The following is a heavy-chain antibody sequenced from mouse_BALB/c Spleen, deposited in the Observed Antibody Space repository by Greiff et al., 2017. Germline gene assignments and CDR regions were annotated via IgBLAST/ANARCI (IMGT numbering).Heavy chain of an antibody. J-gene: IGHJ2*01. CDR3: ARLGYGNYGRYYFDY. D-gene: IGHD2-10*02. CDR2: ISNGGGST. V-gene: IGHV5-12-2*01. Sequence: EVKVVESGGGLVQPGGSRKLSCAASGFTFSSYAMSWVRQTPEKRLEWVAYISNGGGSTYYPDTVKGRFTISRDNAKNTLYLQMSSLKSEDTAMYYCARLGYGNYGRYYFDYWGQGTTLTVSS. CDR1: GFTFSSYA.